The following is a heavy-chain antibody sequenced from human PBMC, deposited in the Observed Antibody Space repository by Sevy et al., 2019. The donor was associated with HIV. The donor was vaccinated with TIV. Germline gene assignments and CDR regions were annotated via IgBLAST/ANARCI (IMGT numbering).Heavy chain of an antibody. D-gene: IGHD3-22*01. V-gene: IGHV3-33*01. CDR2: IWNDGSNK. J-gene: IGHJ4*02. CDR1: GFTFSNYG. CDR3: ARGGDFNDRSAKRDFDY. Sequence: GGSLRLSCAASGFTFSNYGMHWVRQAPGKGLEWVAVIWNDGSNKYYADSVKGRFTISRENSKKTLYLQMNSLRVEDTAVYFCARGGDFNDRSAKRDFDYWGQGTLVTVSS.